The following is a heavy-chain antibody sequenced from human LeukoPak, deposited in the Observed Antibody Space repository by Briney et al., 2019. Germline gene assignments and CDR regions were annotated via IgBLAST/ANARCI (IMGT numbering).Heavy chain of an antibody. D-gene: IGHD2-15*01. Sequence: GGSLRLSCAASGFTFSSYAMHWVRQAPGKGLEWVAVISYDGSNKYYADSVKGRFTISRDNSKNTLYLQMNSLRAEDTAVYYCARGSRYCSGGSCYANWFDPWGQGTLVTVSS. J-gene: IGHJ5*02. V-gene: IGHV3-30-3*01. CDR1: GFTFSSYA. CDR3: ARGSRYCSGGSCYANWFDP. CDR2: ISYDGSNK.